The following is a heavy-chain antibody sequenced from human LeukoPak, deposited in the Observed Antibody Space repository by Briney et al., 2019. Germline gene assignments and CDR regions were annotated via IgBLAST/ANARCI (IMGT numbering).Heavy chain of an antibody. CDR3: ARDVRVMAATRSYWYFDL. V-gene: IGHV4-59*12. Sequence: SETLSPTCTVSGGSISSYYWSWIRQPPGKGLEWIGYIYYSGSTNYNPSLKSRVTMSVDTSKNQFSLNLNSVTAADTAVYFCARDVRVMAATRSYWYFDLWGRGTLVTVSS. D-gene: IGHD6-13*01. CDR2: IYYSGST. CDR1: GGSISSYY. J-gene: IGHJ2*01.